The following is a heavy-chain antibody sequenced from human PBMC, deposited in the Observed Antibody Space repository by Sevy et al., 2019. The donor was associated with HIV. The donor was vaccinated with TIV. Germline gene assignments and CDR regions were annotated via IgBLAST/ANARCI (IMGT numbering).Heavy chain of an antibody. J-gene: IGHJ4*02. Sequence: SETLSLTCTVSGGSISSYYWSWIQQPPGKGLEWIGYIYYSGSTNYNPSLKSRVTISVDTSKNQFSLKLGSVTAADTAVYYWARGDYYGSGSYYNGVPYFDYWGQGTLVTVSS. CDR2: IYYSGST. CDR1: GGSISSYY. D-gene: IGHD3-10*01. V-gene: IGHV4-59*01. CDR3: ARGDYYGSGSYYNGVPYFDY.